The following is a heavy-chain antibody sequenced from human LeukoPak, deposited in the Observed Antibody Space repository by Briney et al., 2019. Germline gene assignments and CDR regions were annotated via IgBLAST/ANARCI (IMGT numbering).Heavy chain of an antibody. CDR1: GYSISSGYY. D-gene: IGHD5-18*01. J-gene: IGHJ4*02. Sequence: PSETLSLTCTVSGYSISSGYYWGWIRQPPGKGLEWIGSIYHSGSTYYNPSLKSRVTISVDTSKNRFSLKLSSVTAADTAVYYCARYSYGYSLDYWGQGTLVTVSS. V-gene: IGHV4-38-2*02. CDR2: IYHSGST. CDR3: ARYSYGYSLDY.